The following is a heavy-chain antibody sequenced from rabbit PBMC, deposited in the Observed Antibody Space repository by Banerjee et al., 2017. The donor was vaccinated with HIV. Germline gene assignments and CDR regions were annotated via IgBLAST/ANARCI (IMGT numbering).Heavy chain of an antibody. CDR1: GFSFSINYY. V-gene: IGHV1S40*01. CDR3: ARGTGDSGYGYDL. D-gene: IGHD6-1*01. Sequence: QSLEESGGDLVKPGASLTLTCTASGFSFSINYYMCWVRQAPGKGLEWIGCINTSSGSTDYASWAKGRFTISKTSSTTVTLQMTSLTAADTATYFCARGTGDSGYGYDLWGQGTLVTVS. J-gene: IGHJ3*01. CDR2: INTSSGST.